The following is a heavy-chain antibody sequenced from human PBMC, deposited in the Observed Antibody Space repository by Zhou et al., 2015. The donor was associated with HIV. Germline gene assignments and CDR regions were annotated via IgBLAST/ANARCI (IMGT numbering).Heavy chain of an antibody. CDR3: VREGRNYDRSRDPNV. Sequence: QVLLVQSGAEVKKPGASVKVSCKTSGYAFTYYAISWVRQAPGQGLEWMGWINADNGKTNYAQKFQGRVTLTTDRSTRTAYMELSGLTSDDTAVYYCVREGRNYDRSRDPNVWGQGTLVIVSS. J-gene: IGHJ4*02. CDR2: INADNGKT. D-gene: IGHD3-22*01. CDR1: GYAFTYYA. V-gene: IGHV1-18*01.